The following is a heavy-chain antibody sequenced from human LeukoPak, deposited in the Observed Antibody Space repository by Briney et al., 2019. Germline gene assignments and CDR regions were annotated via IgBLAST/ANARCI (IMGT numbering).Heavy chain of an antibody. CDR3: AKGGPSAPIYDSSGYLYY. Sequence: GGSLRLSCAASGFTFSSYAMSWVRQAPGKGLEWVSAISGSGGSTYYADSVKGRFTISRDNSKNTLYLQMNSLRAEDTAVYYCAKGGPSAPIYDSSGYLYYWGQGTLVTVSS. CDR2: ISGSGGST. CDR1: GFTFSSYA. V-gene: IGHV3-23*01. D-gene: IGHD3-22*01. J-gene: IGHJ4*02.